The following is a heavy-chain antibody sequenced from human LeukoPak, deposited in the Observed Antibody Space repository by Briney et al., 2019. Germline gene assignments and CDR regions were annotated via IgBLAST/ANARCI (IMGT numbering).Heavy chain of an antibody. Sequence: GASVKVSCKASGYTFTSYYMHWVRQAPGQGLEWMGIINPSGGSTSYAQKFQGRVTMTRDTSKNQFSLKLSSVTAADTAVYYCARHDRGYNWMKKYAFDIWGQGTMVTVSS. J-gene: IGHJ3*02. CDR1: GYTFTSYY. D-gene: IGHD1-20*01. CDR2: INPSGGST. CDR3: ARHDRGYNWMKKYAFDI. V-gene: IGHV1-46*01.